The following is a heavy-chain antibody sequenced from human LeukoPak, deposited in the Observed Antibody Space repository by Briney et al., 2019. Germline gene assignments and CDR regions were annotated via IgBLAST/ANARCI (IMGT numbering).Heavy chain of an antibody. CDR2: MNPNSGNT. Sequence: GASVKVSCKASGYTFTSYDINWVRQAPGQGLEWMGWMNPNSGNTNYAQKLQGRVTMTTDTSTSTAYMELRSLRSDDTAVYYCARGPSITIFGVVNYYYYGMDVWGQGTTVTVSS. V-gene: IGHV1-18*01. CDR3: ARGPSITIFGVVNYYYYGMDV. CDR1: GYTFTSYD. J-gene: IGHJ6*02. D-gene: IGHD3-3*01.